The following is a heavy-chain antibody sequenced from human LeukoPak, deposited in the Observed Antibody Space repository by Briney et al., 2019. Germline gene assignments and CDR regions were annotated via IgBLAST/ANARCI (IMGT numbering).Heavy chain of an antibody. CDR2: IYYSGST. CDR3: ARDRWFGESLPAHFEY. J-gene: IGHJ4*02. D-gene: IGHD3-10*01. Sequence: TSETLSLTRTVSGGSIRSYFWSWIRQPPGKGLEWIGYIYYSGSTNYNPSLRSRVTISVDTSKNQFSLKLSSVTAADTAVYYCARDRWFGESLPAHFEYWGQGTLVTVSS. CDR1: GGSIRSYF. V-gene: IGHV4-59*01.